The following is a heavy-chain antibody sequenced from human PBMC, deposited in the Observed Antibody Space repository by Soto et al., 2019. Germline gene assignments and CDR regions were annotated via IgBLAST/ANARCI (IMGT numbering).Heavy chain of an antibody. CDR1: VFTFSDYY. V-gene: IGHV3-11*01. CDR3: ARTMVRGVMTLQHYYYMDV. CDR2: ISSSGSTI. D-gene: IGHD3-10*01. J-gene: IGHJ6*03. Sequence: QVQLVESGGGLVKPGGSLRLSCAASVFTFSDYYMSWIRQAPGKGLEWVSYISSSGSTIYYADSVKGRFTISRDNAKNSLYLQMNSLRAEDTAVYYCARTMVRGVMTLQHYYYMDVWGKGTMVTVSS.